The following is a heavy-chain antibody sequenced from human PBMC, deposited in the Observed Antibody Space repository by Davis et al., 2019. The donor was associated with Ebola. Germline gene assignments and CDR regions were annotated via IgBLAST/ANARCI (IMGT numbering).Heavy chain of an antibody. V-gene: IGHV1-69*13. Sequence: SVNVSCKASGGTFSSYAISWVRQAPGQGLEWMGGIIPIFGTANYAQKFQGRVTITADESTSTAYMELSSLRSEDTAVYYCATDLVSSGWYWDYWGQGTLVTVSS. CDR3: ATDLVSSGWYWDY. D-gene: IGHD6-19*01. CDR1: GGTFSSYA. CDR2: IIPIFGTA. J-gene: IGHJ4*02.